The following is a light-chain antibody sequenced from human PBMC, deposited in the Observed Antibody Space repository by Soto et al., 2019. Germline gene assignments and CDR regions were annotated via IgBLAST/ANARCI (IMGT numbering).Light chain of an antibody. J-gene: IGKJ4*01. CDR3: QQDYSYPLT. V-gene: IGKV1-9*01. CDR1: QSISSE. CDR2: AAS. Sequence: DRPVTRSPCTLSVSVGERETITCRASQSISSELAWYQQKPGKAPKLLIYAASTLQSGVPSRFSGSGSGTEFTLTISCLQSEDFATYYCQQDYSYPLTFGGGTKVDIK.